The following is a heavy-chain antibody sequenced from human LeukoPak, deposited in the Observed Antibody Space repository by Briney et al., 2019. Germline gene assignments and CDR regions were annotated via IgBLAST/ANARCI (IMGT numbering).Heavy chain of an antibody. Sequence: SGTLSLTCTVSGGSISSYYWSWVRQPPGKGLEWIGNIYDRGSTKYNPSLTSRVTISVDTSKNQFSLRLSSVTAADTAVYYCARGRTFDNWGQGTLVTVSS. CDR1: GGSISSYY. CDR3: ARGRTFDN. V-gene: IGHV4-59*01. CDR2: IYDRGST. J-gene: IGHJ4*02.